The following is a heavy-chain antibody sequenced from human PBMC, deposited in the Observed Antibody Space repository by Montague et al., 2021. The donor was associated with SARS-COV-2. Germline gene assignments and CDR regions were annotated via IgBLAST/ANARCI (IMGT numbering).Heavy chain of an antibody. CDR2: TYYRSKWYN. D-gene: IGHD1/OR15-1a*01. J-gene: IGHJ6*02. CDR3: TRRTEGNNNVMDV. Sequence: CAISGDSVSSNSATWNWVRQSPSRGLEWLGRTYYRSKWYNDYAVSVKSRITINPDTSKNQFSLHLNSVTPEDTAVYYCTRRTEGNNNVMDVWGQGTPVTVSS. CDR1: GDSVSSNSAT. V-gene: IGHV6-1*01.